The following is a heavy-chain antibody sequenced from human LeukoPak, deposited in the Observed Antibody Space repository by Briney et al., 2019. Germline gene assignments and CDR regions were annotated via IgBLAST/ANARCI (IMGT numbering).Heavy chain of an antibody. CDR1: GYSISSGYY. V-gene: IGHV4-38-2*02. Sequence: PSETLSLTCTVSGYSISSGYYWGWIRQPPGKGLEWIGEINHSGSTNYNPSLKSRVTISVDTSKNQFSLKLSSVTAADTAVYYCARLSIAVGFDPWGQGTLVTVSS. CDR3: ARLSIAVGFDP. J-gene: IGHJ5*02. D-gene: IGHD6-19*01. CDR2: INHSGST.